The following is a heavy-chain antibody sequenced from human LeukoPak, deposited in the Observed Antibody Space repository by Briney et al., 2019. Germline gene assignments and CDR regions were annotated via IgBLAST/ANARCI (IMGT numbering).Heavy chain of an antibody. J-gene: IGHJ4*02. V-gene: IGHV3-64*05. CDR3: VKDRGGDSVFDY. CDR1: GFAFSRYG. Sequence: GGSLRLSCSASGFAFSRYGMHWVRQAPGEGLEYVSSISSSGGSTNYADSVKGRFTISRDNSKNTLYVDMSSLRPEDTAVYYCVKDRGGDSVFDYWGQGTLVTVSS. D-gene: IGHD4-17*01. CDR2: ISSSGGST.